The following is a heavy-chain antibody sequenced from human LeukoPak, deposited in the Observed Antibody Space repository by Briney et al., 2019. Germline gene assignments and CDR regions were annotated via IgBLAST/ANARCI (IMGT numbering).Heavy chain of an antibody. CDR3: TKGCNSVSCTLFDS. D-gene: IGHD2/OR15-2a*01. CDR2: ISGSGSDT. CDR1: GFTFSSYA. V-gene: IGHV3-23*01. J-gene: IGHJ4*02. Sequence: PGGSLRLSCAASGFTFSSYAMSWVRQAPGKGLAWVSTISGSGSDTYYADSVKGRFTISRDNSENTQYLQMSSLSAEDTAVYYCTKGCNSVSCTLFDSWGQGTLVTVSS.